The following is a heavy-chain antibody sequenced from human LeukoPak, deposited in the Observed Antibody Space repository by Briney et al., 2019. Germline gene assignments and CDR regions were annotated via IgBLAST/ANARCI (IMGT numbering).Heavy chain of an antibody. V-gene: IGHV4-39*07. J-gene: IGHJ4*02. D-gene: IGHD6-19*01. CDR1: GGSISSSNYY. Sequence: SETLSLTCTVPGGSISSSNYYWGWIRQPPGKGLEWIGSIYYSGSTNYNPSLKSRVTISVDTSKNQFSLKLSSVTAADTAVYYCARRAYSSGWFNYWGQGTLVTVSS. CDR2: IYYSGST. CDR3: ARRAYSSGWFNY.